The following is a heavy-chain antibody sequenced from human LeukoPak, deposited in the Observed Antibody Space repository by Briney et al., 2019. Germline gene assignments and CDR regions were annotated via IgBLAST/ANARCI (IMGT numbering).Heavy chain of an antibody. CDR2: ISSGSSTI. Sequence: PGGSLRLSCAASGFTFSSYSMNWVRQAPVKGLEWVSYISSGSSTIYYADSVKGRFTISRDNAKNSLYLQMDSLRAEDTAVYYCTRDSSGWTFDCWGQGTLVTVSS. D-gene: IGHD6-19*01. CDR3: TRDSSGWTFDC. V-gene: IGHV3-48*01. CDR1: GFTFSSYS. J-gene: IGHJ4*02.